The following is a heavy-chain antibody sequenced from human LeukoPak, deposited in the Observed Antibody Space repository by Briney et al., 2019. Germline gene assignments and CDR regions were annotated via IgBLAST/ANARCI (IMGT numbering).Heavy chain of an antibody. CDR2: ISAYNGNT. Sequence: ASVKVSCKASGYTFTSYGISWVRQAPGQGLEWMGWISAYNGNTNYAQKLQGRVTMTTDTSTSTAYMELRSLRSDDTAVYYCARMYYYDSSGYYHRCWYFDLWGRGTLVTVSS. D-gene: IGHD3-22*01. V-gene: IGHV1-18*01. J-gene: IGHJ2*01. CDR3: ARMYYYDSSGYYHRCWYFDL. CDR1: GYTFTSYG.